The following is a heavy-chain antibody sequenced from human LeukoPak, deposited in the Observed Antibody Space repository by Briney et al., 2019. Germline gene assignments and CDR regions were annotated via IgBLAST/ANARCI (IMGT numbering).Heavy chain of an antibody. CDR3: ARGSGWPHFFDS. CDR2: AYYSGST. J-gene: IGHJ4*02. Sequence: SETLSLTCTVSGASINSSSHYWGWIRQPPGKGLEWIGSAYYSGSTYHNPSLKSRITISVDTSQKQFSLKLRSVTAADTAVYYCARGSGWPHFFDSGGQGILVTVSS. D-gene: IGHD6-19*01. V-gene: IGHV4-39*07. CDR1: GASINSSSHY.